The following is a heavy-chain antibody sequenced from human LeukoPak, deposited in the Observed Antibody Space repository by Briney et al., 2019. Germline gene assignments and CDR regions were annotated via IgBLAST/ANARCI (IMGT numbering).Heavy chain of an antibody. Sequence: PGGSLRLSCAASGFTFSDRYMTWIRQAPGKGLEWVSYITNSGRDADYSDSVRGRFTTSRDNAKNSLYLQMNSLRPEDTAIYYCGRGHFGLDVWGKGTTVTVSS. CDR1: GFTFSDRY. CDR2: ITNSGRDA. V-gene: IGHV3-11*06. CDR3: GRGHFGLDV. J-gene: IGHJ6*04.